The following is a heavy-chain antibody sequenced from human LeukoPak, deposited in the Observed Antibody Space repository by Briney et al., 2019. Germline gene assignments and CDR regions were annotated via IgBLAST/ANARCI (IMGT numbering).Heavy chain of an antibody. Sequence: ASVKVSCKASGYTFTGYYMHWVRQAPGQGLEWMGWISAYNGNTNYAQKLQGRVTMTTDTSTSTAYMELRSLRSDDTAVYYCARDDSGYSSSWYGFDYWGQGTLVTVSS. CDR1: GYTFTGYY. D-gene: IGHD6-13*01. CDR3: ARDDSGYSSSWYGFDY. CDR2: ISAYNGNT. V-gene: IGHV1-18*01. J-gene: IGHJ4*02.